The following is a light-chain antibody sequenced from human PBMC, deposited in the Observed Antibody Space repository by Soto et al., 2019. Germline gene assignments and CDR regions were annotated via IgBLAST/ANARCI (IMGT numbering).Light chain of an antibody. CDR2: KAS. Sequence: DIQMTQSPSTLSASLGDRDTITCRASQSISSWLAWYQQKPGKAPNLLIYKASSLESGVPSRFSGSGSGTEFTLTISSLQPDDFATYFCQQSNTYSWTFGQGTRVEIK. CDR3: QQSNTYSWT. V-gene: IGKV1-5*03. J-gene: IGKJ1*01. CDR1: QSISSW.